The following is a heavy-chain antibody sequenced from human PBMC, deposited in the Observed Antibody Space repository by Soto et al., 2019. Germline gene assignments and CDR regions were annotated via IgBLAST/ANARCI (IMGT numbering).Heavy chain of an antibody. CDR3: AVNDYLDY. CDR1: GFTFSDAW. Sequence: VLLVESGGGLVKPGGSLRLSCAASGFTFSDAWMIWVRQAPGKGLEWVGRIKRKSDGGTTDYAAPVKGRFTISRDDSANTLYLQMNSLKTEDTAVYFCAVNDYLDYWGQGALVTVSS. J-gene: IGHJ4*02. V-gene: IGHV3-15*01. CDR2: IKRKSDGGTT.